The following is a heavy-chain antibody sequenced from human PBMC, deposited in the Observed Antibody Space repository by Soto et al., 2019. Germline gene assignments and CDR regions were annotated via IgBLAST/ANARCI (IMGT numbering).Heavy chain of an antibody. J-gene: IGHJ6*02. CDR2: IYPGDSNT. V-gene: IGHV5-51*01. CDR1: GYSFTSYW. D-gene: IGHD6-13*01. Sequence: PGESLKISCKGSGYSFTSYWIGWVRQMPGKGLEWMGIIYPGDSNTRYSPSFQGQVTISADKSISTAYLQWSSLKASDTAMYYCATTTAAGNHYYGMDVWGQGTTVT. CDR3: ATTTAAGNHYYGMDV.